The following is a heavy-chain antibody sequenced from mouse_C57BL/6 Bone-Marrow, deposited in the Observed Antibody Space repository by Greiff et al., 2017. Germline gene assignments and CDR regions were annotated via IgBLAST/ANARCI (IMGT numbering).Heavy chain of an antibody. CDR3: ARSRLRRKDYAMDY. J-gene: IGHJ4*01. V-gene: IGHV1-55*01. D-gene: IGHD2-4*01. CDR2: IYPGSGST. CDR1: GYTFTSYW. Sequence: QVQLQQSGAELVKPGASVKMSCKASGYTFTSYWITWVKQRPGQGLEWIGEIYPGSGSTNYNEKFKSKATLTVDTSSSAAYTQLSSLTSEDSAVSDYARSRLRRKDYAMDYWGQGTAVTVCS.